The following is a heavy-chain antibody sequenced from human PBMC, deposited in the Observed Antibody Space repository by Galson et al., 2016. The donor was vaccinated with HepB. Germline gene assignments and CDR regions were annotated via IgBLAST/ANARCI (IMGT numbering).Heavy chain of an antibody. CDR2: IAYDGSNK. CDR1: GFTFSSYG. D-gene: IGHD2-2*02. J-gene: IGHJ4*02. V-gene: IGHV3-30*03. Sequence: SLRLSCAASGFTFSSYGMHWVRQAPGKGLEWVAVIAYDGSNKYYADSVKGRFTISRDNSKNTLYLQMNSLRAEDTAVYYCARDADIVKVPAAIRADYWGQGTLVTVSS. CDR3: ARDADIVKVPAAIRADY.